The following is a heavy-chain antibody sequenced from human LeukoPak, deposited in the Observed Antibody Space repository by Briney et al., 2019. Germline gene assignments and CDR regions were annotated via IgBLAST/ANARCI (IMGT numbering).Heavy chain of an antibody. V-gene: IGHV4-30-2*01. J-gene: IGHJ3*02. CDR3: ARHEVLGDI. CDR1: GGSISSGGYY. D-gene: IGHD4/OR15-4a*01. CDR2: INHSGST. Sequence: SQTLSLTCTVSGGSISSGGYYWSWIRQPPGKGLEWIGEINHSGSTNYNPSLKSRVTISVDTSKNQFSLKLSSVTAADTAVYYCARHEVLGDIWGQGTMVTVSS.